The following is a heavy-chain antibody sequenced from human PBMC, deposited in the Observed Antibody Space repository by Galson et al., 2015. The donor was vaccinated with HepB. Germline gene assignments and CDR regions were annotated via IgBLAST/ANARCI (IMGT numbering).Heavy chain of an antibody. J-gene: IGHJ4*02. CDR2: ISGSGGST. CDR3: AKNSGSSWFVPYHFDS. V-gene: IGHV3-23*01. CDR1: RFTFSNYV. D-gene: IGHD6-13*01. Sequence: SLRLSCAASRFTFSNYVMNWVRQAPGKGLEWVSRISGSGGSTYYAGSVKGRFTISRDNSKNTLYLQMNSLRAEDTAVYYCAKNSGSSWFVPYHFDSWGQGTLVTVSS.